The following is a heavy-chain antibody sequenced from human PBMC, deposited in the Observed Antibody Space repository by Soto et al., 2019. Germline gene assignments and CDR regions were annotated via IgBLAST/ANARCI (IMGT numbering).Heavy chain of an antibody. J-gene: IGHJ4*02. CDR3: ARDSRSWYIDY. D-gene: IGHD6-13*01. CDR2: IYSGGST. V-gene: IGHV3-66*01. Sequence: GGSLRLSCAASGFTVSSNYMSWVRQAPGKGLEWVSVIYSGGSTYYADSVKGRFIISRDNSKNTLHLQMNSLRAEDSAVYYCARDSRSWYIDYWGQGTLVTVSS. CDR1: GFTVSSNY.